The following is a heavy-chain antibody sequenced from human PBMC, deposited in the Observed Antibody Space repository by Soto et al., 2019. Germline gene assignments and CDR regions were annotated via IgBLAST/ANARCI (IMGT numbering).Heavy chain of an antibody. D-gene: IGHD3-3*01. J-gene: IGHJ4*02. CDR1: GYTFTSYG. V-gene: IGHV1-18*04. CDR2: ISTYNGNT. CDR3: ARDGTSHDFWSGYYKNPYYFDY. Sequence: GASVKVSCKASGYTFTSYGISWVRQAPGQGLEWMGWISTYNGNTNYAQKLQGRVTMTTDTSTSTAYMELRSLRSDDTAVYYCARDGTSHDFWSGYYKNPYYFDYWGQGTLVTVSS.